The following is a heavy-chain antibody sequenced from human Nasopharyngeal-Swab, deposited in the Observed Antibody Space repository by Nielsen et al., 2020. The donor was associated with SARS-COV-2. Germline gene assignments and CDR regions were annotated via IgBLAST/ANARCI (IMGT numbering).Heavy chain of an antibody. Sequence: GESLKISCAASGFTFSAHAMIWVRQAAGKGLEWVSAVSGDVAHTTYYADSVKGRFTISRDNSKNTLYLQMNGLRAEDVAIYYCARDGRIGYGVYLDYWGQGTPVTVSS. D-gene: IGHD5-12*01. CDR1: GFTFSAHA. J-gene: IGHJ4*02. CDR2: VSGDVAHTT. V-gene: IGHV3-23*01. CDR3: ARDGRIGYGVYLDY.